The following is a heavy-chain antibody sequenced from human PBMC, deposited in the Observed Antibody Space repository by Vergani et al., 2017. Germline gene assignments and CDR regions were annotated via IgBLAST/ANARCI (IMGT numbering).Heavy chain of an antibody. CDR1: GGSISSYY. CDR2: IYYRGSP. Sequence: QVQLQESGPGLVKPSETLSLTCTVSGGSISSYYWSWIRQPPGKGLEWFGYIYYRGSPNYNPSLKSRVTISVDTSKTQFSLELSSVTAEDTGVYYCPRGSSGMRYFDLWGRGTLVTVSS. J-gene: IGHJ2*01. D-gene: IGHD2-2*01. CDR3: PRGSSGMRYFDL. V-gene: IGHV4-59*12.